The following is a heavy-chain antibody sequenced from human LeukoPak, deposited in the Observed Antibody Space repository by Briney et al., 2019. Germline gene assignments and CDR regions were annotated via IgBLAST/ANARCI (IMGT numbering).Heavy chain of an antibody. CDR3: ARRLYSSSWPFDY. V-gene: IGHV4-34*01. CDR2: INHSGST. Sequence: SETLSLTCAVYGGSFSGYYWSWIRQPPGKGLEWIGEINHSGSTNYNPSLKSRVTISVDTSKNQFSLKLSSVTAADTAVYYCARRLYSSSWPFDYWGQGTLVIVSS. D-gene: IGHD6-13*01. J-gene: IGHJ4*02. CDR1: GGSFSGYY.